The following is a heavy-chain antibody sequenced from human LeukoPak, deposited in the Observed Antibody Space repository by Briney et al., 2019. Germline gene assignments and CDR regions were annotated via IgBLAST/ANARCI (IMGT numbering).Heavy chain of an antibody. CDR2: INHSERT. Sequence: SETLSLTCAVYGGSFSGYYWNWVHQPPGKGPEWIGEINHSERTNYNPSLKSRVTISVDTSKNQFSLKLSSVTAADTAVYYCARGHPHYDFWSGYPPGWYFDLWGRGTLVTVSS. CDR1: GGSFSGYY. CDR3: ARGHPHYDFWSGYPPGWYFDL. V-gene: IGHV4-34*01. J-gene: IGHJ2*01. D-gene: IGHD3-3*01.